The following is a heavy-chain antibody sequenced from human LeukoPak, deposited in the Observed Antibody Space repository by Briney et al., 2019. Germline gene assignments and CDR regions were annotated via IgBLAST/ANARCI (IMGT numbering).Heavy chain of an antibody. Sequence: GGSLRLSCGASGLTVSSKDMSWVRQAPGKGLEWVSVLQSGGTTHYADSVKGRFTISRDISKNTLYLQMNSLRAEDTAVYYCAKDTGGVGYFAYWGQGTLVTVSS. CDR2: LQSGGTT. V-gene: IGHV3-66*01. CDR1: GLTVSSKD. CDR3: AKDTGGVGYFAY. D-gene: IGHD2-8*02. J-gene: IGHJ4*02.